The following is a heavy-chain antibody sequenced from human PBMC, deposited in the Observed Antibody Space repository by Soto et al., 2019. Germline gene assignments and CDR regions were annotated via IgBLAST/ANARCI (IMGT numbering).Heavy chain of an antibody. CDR2: ISSSSSYI. CDR3: ARQPVVVVAATPID. V-gene: IGHV3-21*01. J-gene: IGHJ4*02. CDR1: GFTFSSYS. D-gene: IGHD2-15*01. Sequence: GGSLRLSCAASGFTFSSYSMNWVRQAPGKGLEWVSSISSSSSYIYYADSVKGRFTISRDNAKNSLYLQMNSLRAADTAVYYCARQPVVVVAATPIDWGQGTLVTVSS.